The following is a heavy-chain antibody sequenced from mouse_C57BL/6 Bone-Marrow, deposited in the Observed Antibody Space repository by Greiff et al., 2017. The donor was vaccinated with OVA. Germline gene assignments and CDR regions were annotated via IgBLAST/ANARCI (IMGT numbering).Heavy chain of an antibody. Sequence: DVHLVESGPGLVKPSQSLSLTCSVTGYSITSGYYWNWIRQFPGNKLEWMGYISYDGSNNYNPSLKNRISITRDTSKNQFFLKLNSVTTEDTATYYCARQGDWYFDVWGTGTTVTVSS. V-gene: IGHV3-6*01. CDR1: GYSITSGYY. CDR2: ISYDGSN. CDR3: ARQGDWYFDV. J-gene: IGHJ1*03.